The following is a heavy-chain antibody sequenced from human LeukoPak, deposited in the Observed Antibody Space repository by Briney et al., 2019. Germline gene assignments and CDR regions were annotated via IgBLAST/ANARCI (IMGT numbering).Heavy chain of an antibody. J-gene: IGHJ4*02. Sequence: SETLSLTCAVSGGPLSPHYWSWIRRPLGKGLEWIGEINNRGTTNYSSSLRGRATISVDTSKNQFSLRLTSVTAADTAIYYCARVPLWWLTPFDFWGQGTLATVSS. V-gene: IGHV4-34*01. CDR1: GGPLSPHY. CDR2: INNRGTT. CDR3: ARVPLWWLTPFDF. D-gene: IGHD5-12*01.